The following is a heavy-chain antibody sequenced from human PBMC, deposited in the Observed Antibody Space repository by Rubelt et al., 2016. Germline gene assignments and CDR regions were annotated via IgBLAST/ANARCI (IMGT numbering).Heavy chain of an antibody. Sequence: QVQLQESGPGLVKPSETLALTCTVSGASISGSRTPWSWIRQTPGKGLEWIGHLYDSGSAFSTASLKSRATLSNNAPRNQFALKLNAVTAADTAVYYCARQCARHGEWAFDVWGQGTMVTVAS. D-gene: IGHD3-10*01. V-gene: IGHV4-39*07. CDR1: GASISGSRTP. CDR3: ARQCARHGEWAFDV. CDR2: LYDSGSA. J-gene: IGHJ3*01.